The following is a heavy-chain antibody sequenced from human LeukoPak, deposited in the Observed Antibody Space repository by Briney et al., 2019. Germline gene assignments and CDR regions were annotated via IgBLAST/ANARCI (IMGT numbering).Heavy chain of an antibody. D-gene: IGHD2-15*01. Sequence: PGGSLRLSCGAPGFSFSTYWMDWVRQAPGKGLEWVASIKEDGSHADYVDSVRGRFTVSRDNTKNSLYLQMNSLRVDDTAAYYCASDRAYSQFDYWGQGTLVTVSS. V-gene: IGHV3-7*01. J-gene: IGHJ4*02. CDR3: ASDRAYSQFDY. CDR1: GFSFSTYW. CDR2: IKEDGSHA.